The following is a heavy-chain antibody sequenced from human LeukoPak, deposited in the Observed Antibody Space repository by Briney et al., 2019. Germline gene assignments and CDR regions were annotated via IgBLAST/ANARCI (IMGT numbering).Heavy chain of an antibody. J-gene: IGHJ5*02. CDR3: ARDQEGIAVHGTKGRAFDP. D-gene: IGHD6-19*01. CDR1: GGTFSSYA. V-gene: IGHV1-69*06. CDR2: ITPIFCTD. Sequence: ASAKFSRKASGGTFSSYASSRGRQAPGQGHELMGGITPIFCTDNYAQKFQGRVTITADKSTGTAYVELRSLRSDDTAVYYCARDQEGIAVHGTKGRAFDPWGQGTLVTVSS.